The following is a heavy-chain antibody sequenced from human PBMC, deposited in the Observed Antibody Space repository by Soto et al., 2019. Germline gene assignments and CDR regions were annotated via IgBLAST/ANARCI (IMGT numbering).Heavy chain of an antibody. J-gene: IGHJ6*02. CDR3: ATDRGGGDYPRSSFGYYYYGMHV. CDR2: FDPEDGET. V-gene: IGHV1-24*01. D-gene: IGHD2-21*02. CDR1: GYTLTELS. Sequence: GASVKVSCKVSGYTLTELSMHWVRQAPGKGLEWMGGFDPEDGETIYAQKFQGRVTMTEDTSTDTAYMELSSLRSEDTAVYYCATDRGGGDYPRSSFGYYYYGMHVWGQGTTVTVSS.